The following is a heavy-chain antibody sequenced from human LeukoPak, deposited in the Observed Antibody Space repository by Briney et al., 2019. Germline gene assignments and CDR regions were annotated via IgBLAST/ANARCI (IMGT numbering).Heavy chain of an antibody. D-gene: IGHD5-12*01. Sequence: SVTVACKASGGTFSSYSIIWVRQDPAQGREWMGRIIPILGIANYAQKFQGRVTITADKSTSTAYMELSSLRSEDTAVYYCARERGGRYDLFDFDYWGQGTLVTVSS. CDR1: GGTFSSYS. V-gene: IGHV1-69*04. J-gene: IGHJ4*02. CDR3: ARERGGRYDLFDFDY. CDR2: IIPILGIA.